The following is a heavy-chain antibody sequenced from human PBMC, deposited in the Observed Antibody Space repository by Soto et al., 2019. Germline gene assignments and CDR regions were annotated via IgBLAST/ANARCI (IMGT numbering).Heavy chain of an antibody. Sequence: SDTLSLTCAVYGGSFSGYYWSWIRQPPGKGLEWIGEINHSGSTNYNPSLKSRVTISVDTSKNQFSLKLSSVTAADTAVYYCTRGRRRFLEWKPYYYYGMDVWGQGTTVTVSS. J-gene: IGHJ6*02. V-gene: IGHV4-34*01. CDR1: GGSFSGYY. CDR2: INHSGST. D-gene: IGHD3-3*01. CDR3: TRGRRRFLEWKPYYYYGMDV.